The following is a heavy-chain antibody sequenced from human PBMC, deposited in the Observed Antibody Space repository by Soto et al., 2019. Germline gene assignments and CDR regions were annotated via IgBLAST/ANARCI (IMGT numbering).Heavy chain of an antibody. V-gene: IGHV1-3*01. J-gene: IGHJ4*02. CDR1: GYTFTSYA. Sequence: ASVKVSCKASGYTFTSYAMHWVRQAPGQRLEWMGWINAGNGNTKYSQKFQGRVTITRDTSASTAYMELSSLRSEDTAVYYCARDRIAARPSNYFDYWGQGTLVTFSS. CDR2: INAGNGNT. CDR3: ARDRIAARPSNYFDY. D-gene: IGHD6-6*01.